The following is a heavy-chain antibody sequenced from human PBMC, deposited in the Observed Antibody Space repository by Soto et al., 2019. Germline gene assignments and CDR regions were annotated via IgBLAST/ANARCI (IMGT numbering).Heavy chain of an antibody. CDR3: AKGGRQWLVTSDFNY. D-gene: IGHD6-19*01. CDR1: GFTFSDYA. V-gene: IGHV3-30*18. Sequence: VQLVESGGGVVQPGRSLRLSCAASGFTFSDYAMHWVRQAPGKGLEWVAVVSHDGRNTHYADSVKGRFTSSRDSSKNTVSREMTSPRAEDTDVYYCAKGGRQWLVTSDFNYWGQGALVTVSS. CDR2: VSHDGRNT. J-gene: IGHJ4*02.